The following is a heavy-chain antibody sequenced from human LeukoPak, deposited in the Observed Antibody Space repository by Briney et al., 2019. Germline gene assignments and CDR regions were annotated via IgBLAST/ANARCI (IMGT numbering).Heavy chain of an antibody. CDR1: GGSISSSGFY. CDR2: IYYSGST. CDR3: ARHSAFRGLDY. Sequence: PSETQTLACSVSGGSISSSGFYWAWIRQPPGKGLEWIGSIYYSGSTYYNPSLKRRVTISVDTSKNQFSLKLSSVTAADTAVFYCARHSAFRGLDYWGQGSLVTVSS. J-gene: IGHJ4*02. V-gene: IGHV4-39*01.